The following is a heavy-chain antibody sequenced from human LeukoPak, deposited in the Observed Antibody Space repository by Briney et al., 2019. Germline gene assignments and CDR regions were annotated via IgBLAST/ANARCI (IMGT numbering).Heavy chain of an antibody. J-gene: IGHJ4*02. CDR2: IYYSGST. V-gene: IGHV4-59*06. Sequence: SETLSLTCTVSGGSISSYYWSWIRQHPGKGLEWIGYIYYSGSTYYNPSLKSRVTISVDTSKNQFSLKLSSVTAADTAVYYCASDAYAEGFDYWGQGTLVTVSS. CDR1: GGSISSYY. D-gene: IGHD2-2*01. CDR3: ASDAYAEGFDY.